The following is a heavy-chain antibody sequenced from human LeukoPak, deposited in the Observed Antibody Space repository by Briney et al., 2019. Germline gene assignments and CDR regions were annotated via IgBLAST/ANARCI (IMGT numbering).Heavy chain of an antibody. CDR2: INYSGST. Sequence: AGGSLRLSCAASGFTFSSYAMSWVRQPPGKGLEWIGEINYSGSTKYSPSLKSRVTISVDTSKNQFSLKLSSVTAADTAVYYCARENRLGYYHSLTGSADGFDVWGQGTMVSVSS. CDR3: ARENRLGYYHSLTGSADGFDV. CDR1: GFTFSSYA. J-gene: IGHJ3*01. V-gene: IGHV4-34*01. D-gene: IGHD3-9*01.